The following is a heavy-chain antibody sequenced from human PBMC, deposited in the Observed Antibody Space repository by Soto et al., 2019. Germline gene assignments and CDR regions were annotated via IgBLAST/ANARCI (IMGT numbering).Heavy chain of an antibody. Sequence: NPSETLSLTCTVSGGSISGYYWSWIRQSPGKGLEWIAYIYYSGSTNSNPSLKSRVTISVDTSKNQFSLKLSSVTAADTAVYYCARHSNEYRKSLDYWGQGTLVTVSS. CDR3: ARHSNEYRKSLDY. CDR1: GGSISGYY. V-gene: IGHV4-59*08. J-gene: IGHJ4*02. CDR2: IYYSGST. D-gene: IGHD1-1*01.